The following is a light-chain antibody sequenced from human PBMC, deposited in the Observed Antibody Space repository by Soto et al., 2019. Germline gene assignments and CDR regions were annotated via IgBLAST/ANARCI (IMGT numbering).Light chain of an antibody. CDR3: KQTDSFPIT. CDR1: QDIITW. V-gene: IGKV1-12*01. Sequence: DIQMTQAPSSVTASVRDRVTITCRASQDIITWLGWYQQKPGKAPNLLIYTASNLQSGVPSRFSGSGSGTHFTLTISSLQPEDFGTYYCKQTDSFPITFGQGTRLEIK. J-gene: IGKJ5*01. CDR2: TAS.